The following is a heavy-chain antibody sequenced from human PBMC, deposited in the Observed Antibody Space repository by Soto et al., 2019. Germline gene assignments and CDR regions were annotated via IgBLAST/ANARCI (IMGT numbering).Heavy chain of an antibody. V-gene: IGHV4-34*01. CDR1: GGSFSGYY. J-gene: IGHJ6*03. D-gene: IGHD3-10*01. CDR2: INHSGST. CDR3: ARGDPITMVRGVIMGYYYYMDV. Sequence: SETLSLTCAVYGGSFSGYYWSWIRQPPGKGLEWIGEINHSGSTNYNPSLKSRVTISVDTSKNQFSLKLSSVTAADTAVYYCARGDPITMVRGVIMGYYYYMDVWGKGTTVTVSS.